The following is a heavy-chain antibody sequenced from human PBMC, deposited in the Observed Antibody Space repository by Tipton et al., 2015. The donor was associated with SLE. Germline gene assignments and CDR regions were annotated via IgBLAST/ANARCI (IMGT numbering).Heavy chain of an antibody. CDR3: GGGRDFYYGMDV. CDR1: AYSISSGYT. V-gene: IGHV4-38-2*01. Sequence: TLSLTCAVSAYSISSGYTWGWIRQPPGKGLEWIGSIAHSGTTYYSPSLKSRVTISVDTSKNQFSLRLTSVTAADTAVYYCGGGRDFYYGMDVWGQGTTVTVSS. J-gene: IGHJ6*02. CDR2: IAHSGTT. D-gene: IGHD2-21*02.